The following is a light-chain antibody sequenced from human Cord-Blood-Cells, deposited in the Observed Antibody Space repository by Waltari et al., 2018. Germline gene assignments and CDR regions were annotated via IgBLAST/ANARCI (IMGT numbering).Light chain of an antibody. V-gene: IGLV6-57*02. Sequence: NFMLTQPHPVSESPGKTVTISCTGSIGSIASNSAQWYQQRPGSAPTTVIYEDNQRPSGVPDRFSGSIDSSSNSASLTISGLKTEDEADYYCQSYDSSIWVFGGGTKLTVL. CDR3: QSYDSSIWV. CDR1: IGSIASNS. J-gene: IGLJ3*02. CDR2: EDN.